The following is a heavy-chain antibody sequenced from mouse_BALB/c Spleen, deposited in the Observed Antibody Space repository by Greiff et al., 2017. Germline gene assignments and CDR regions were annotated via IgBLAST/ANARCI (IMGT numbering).Heavy chain of an antibody. Sequence: EVQLVESGGGLVQPGGSRKLSCAASGFTFSSFGMHWVRQAPEKGLEWVAYISSGSSTIYYADTVKGRFTISRDNPKNTLFLQMTSLRSEDTAMYYCARDGALNYSYAMDYWGQGTSVTVSS. D-gene: IGHD2-1*01. J-gene: IGHJ4*01. CDR1: GFTFSSFG. CDR3: ARDGALNYSYAMDY. V-gene: IGHV5-17*02. CDR2: ISSGSSTI.